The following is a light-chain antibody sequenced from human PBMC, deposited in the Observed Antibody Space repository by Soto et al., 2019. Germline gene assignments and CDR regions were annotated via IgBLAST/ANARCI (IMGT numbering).Light chain of an antibody. CDR2: EVS. Sequence: QSALTQPPSASGSPGQAVTISCTGTSSDVGGYNYVSWYQQHPRKAPKLLIYEVSKRPSGVPDRFSGSKSGNTASLTVSGLQAEDEADYYCSSYAGSNRVVFGGGTKLTVL. J-gene: IGLJ2*01. CDR3: SSYAGSNRVV. CDR1: SSDVGGYNY. V-gene: IGLV2-8*01.